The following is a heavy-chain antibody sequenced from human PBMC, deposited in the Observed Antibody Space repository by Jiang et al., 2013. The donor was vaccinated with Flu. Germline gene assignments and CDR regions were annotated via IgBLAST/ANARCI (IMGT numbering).Heavy chain of an antibody. CDR2: IVPIFGTT. D-gene: IGHD3-16*02. CDR3: ARSVTRADAFNI. J-gene: IGHJ3*02. V-gene: IGHV1-69*01. CDR1: GSTVSSFT. Sequence: SGAEVKKPGSSVKVSCKASGSTVSSFTITWVRQAPGQGLEWVGVIVPIFGTTKYAQKFQDRVTITADESTGTAYMELSSLRPEDTAVYYCARSVTRADAFNIWGQGTMITVSS.